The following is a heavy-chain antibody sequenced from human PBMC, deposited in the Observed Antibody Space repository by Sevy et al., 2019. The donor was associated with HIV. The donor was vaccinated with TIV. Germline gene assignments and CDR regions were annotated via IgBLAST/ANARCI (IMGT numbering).Heavy chain of an antibody. CDR3: ARGQGLDY. V-gene: IGHV3-30*02. CDR1: GFIFSSYG. Sequence: GGSLRLSCAASGFIFSSYGMHRVRQAPGKGLDWVAFIRYDGNEKYFADSVRGRFTISRDNSKNTLYLQMNKLRSEDTAVYYCARGQGLDYWGQGTLVTVSS. J-gene: IGHJ4*02. CDR2: IRYDGNEK.